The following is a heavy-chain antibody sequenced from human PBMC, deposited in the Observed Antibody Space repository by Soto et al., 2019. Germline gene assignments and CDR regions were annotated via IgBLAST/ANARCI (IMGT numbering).Heavy chain of an antibody. V-gene: IGHV4-4*02. J-gene: IGHJ6*02. D-gene: IGHD3-3*02. CDR1: GGSISSSNW. CDR2: IYHSGST. CDR3: ARKIVLANYYYGMDV. Sequence: SETLSLTCAVSGGSISSSNWWSWVRQPPGKGLEWIGEIYHSGSTNYNPSLKSRVTISVDKSKNQFSLKLSSVTAADTAVYYCARKIVLANYYYGMDVWGQGTTVTVSS.